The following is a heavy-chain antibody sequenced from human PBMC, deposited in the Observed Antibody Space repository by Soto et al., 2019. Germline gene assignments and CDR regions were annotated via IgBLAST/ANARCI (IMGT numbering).Heavy chain of an antibody. CDR1: GFTFSSCA. CDR3: AKRGNDQAAAGPFLGD. V-gene: IGHV3-23*01. Sequence: EVQLLESGGGLAQPGGSLRLSCAASGFTFSSCAMSWVRQAPGKGLEWVSAISGSGGSTYYADSVKGRFTISRDNSKNTLYLQMNSLRVEDTAVYYCAKRGNDQAAAGPFLGDWGQGTLVTVSS. CDR2: ISGSGGST. D-gene: IGHD6-13*01. J-gene: IGHJ4*02.